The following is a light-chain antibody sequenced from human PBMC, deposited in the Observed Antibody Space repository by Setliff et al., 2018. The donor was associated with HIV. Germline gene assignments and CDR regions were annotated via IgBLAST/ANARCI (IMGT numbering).Light chain of an antibody. J-gene: IGLJ1*01. CDR1: SSDVGGYNY. V-gene: IGLV2-14*01. CDR2: EVR. CDR3: SSYAITNTLP. Sequence: QSALGQPASVSGSPGQSITISCTGTSSDVGGYNYVSWYQQHPGKAPKLILYEVRNRPSGVSNRFSGSESGNTASLTISGLQAEDEADYYCSSYAITNTLPFGTGTKV.